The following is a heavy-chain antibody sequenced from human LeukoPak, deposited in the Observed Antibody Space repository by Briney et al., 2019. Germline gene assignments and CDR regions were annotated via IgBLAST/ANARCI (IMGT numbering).Heavy chain of an antibody. CDR3: ARDFHSGYDLPYYFDY. J-gene: IGHJ4*02. V-gene: IGHV3-7*01. CDR2: IKQDGSEK. Sequence: PGGSLRLSCAASGFTFSSYWMSWVRQAPGKGLEWVANIKQDGSEKYYVGSVKGRFTISRDNAKNSLYLQMNSLRAEDTAVYYCARDFHSGYDLPYYFDYWGQGTLVTVSS. CDR1: GFTFSSYW. D-gene: IGHD5-12*01.